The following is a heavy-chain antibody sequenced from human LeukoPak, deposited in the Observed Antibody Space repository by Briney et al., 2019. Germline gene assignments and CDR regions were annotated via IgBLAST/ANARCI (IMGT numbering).Heavy chain of an antibody. CDR1: GYTFTDYY. D-gene: IGHD3-22*01. V-gene: IGHV1-2*02. CDR2: INPNSGGT. CDR3: TRVPTQYYYDSSGPFDY. Sequence: ASVKVSCKASGYTFTDYYMHWVRQAPGQGLEWMGWINPNSGGTNYAQKFQGRVTMTRDTSTSTVYMELSSLRSEDTAVYYCTRVPTQYYYDSSGPFDYWGQGTLVTVSS. J-gene: IGHJ4*02.